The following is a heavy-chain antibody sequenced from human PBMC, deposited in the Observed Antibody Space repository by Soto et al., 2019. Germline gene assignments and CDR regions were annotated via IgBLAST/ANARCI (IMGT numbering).Heavy chain of an antibody. CDR2: IKSMPDGGTT. V-gene: IGHV3-15*07. CDR1: GFSFTYAW. D-gene: IGHD3-16*01. CDR3: AADLPDWGAYAFDY. Sequence: EVQLVESGGGLVEPGGALRLSCADSGFSFTYAWLNWVRQAPGQGLEWVGRIKSMPDGGTTDYAAPVKGRFTISRDDLGNTVYLQMNSLKTEDTAVYYCAADLPDWGAYAFDYWGQGTLVTVSP. J-gene: IGHJ4*02.